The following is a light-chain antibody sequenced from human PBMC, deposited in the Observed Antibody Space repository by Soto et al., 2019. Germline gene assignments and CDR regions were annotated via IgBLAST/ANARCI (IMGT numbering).Light chain of an antibody. CDR2: AGS. CDR1: QSISIN. J-gene: IGKJ1*01. V-gene: IGKV3D-15*01. CDR3: QQFRNWPWT. Sequence: EIVLTQSPGTQPDSSDQILPLCCXASQSISINLAWYQHKPGQAPRLLIHAGSTRATGIPARISGSGSGTEFTLTISSLQSEDFAVYYCQQFRNWPWTFGQGTKVDIK.